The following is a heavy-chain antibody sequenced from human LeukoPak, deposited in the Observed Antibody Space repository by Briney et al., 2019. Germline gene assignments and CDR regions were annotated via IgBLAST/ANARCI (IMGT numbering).Heavy chain of an antibody. D-gene: IGHD3-10*01. CDR1: GFTFSSYA. J-gene: IGHJ5*02. Sequence: GGSLRLSCAASGFTFSSYAMSWVRQAPGKGLGWVSTISDTGGSTYYADSVKGRFTNSRDNSKNTLYLQMNSLRAEDTAVYYCAKGNFGSGSYNWFDPWGQGTLVTVSS. CDR3: AKGNFGSGSYNWFDP. CDR2: ISDTGGST. V-gene: IGHV3-23*01.